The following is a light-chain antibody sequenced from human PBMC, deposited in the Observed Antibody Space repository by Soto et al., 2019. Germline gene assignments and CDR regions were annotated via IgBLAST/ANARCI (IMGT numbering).Light chain of an antibody. Sequence: EIVLTQSPGTLSLSPGERVTLSCRASQSVTRSFLAWYQQKPGQAPRLLIYGSSSRAPGSPDRFSGSGSGTEFTLTIRRPEPEDFAVYYCQQYRRSPQAFGPGTKVDIK. CDR1: QSVTRSF. CDR3: QQYRRSPQA. CDR2: GSS. J-gene: IGKJ3*01. V-gene: IGKV3-20*01.